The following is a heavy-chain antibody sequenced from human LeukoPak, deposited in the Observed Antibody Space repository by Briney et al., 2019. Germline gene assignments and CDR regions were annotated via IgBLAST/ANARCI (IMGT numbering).Heavy chain of an antibody. CDR3: ARGHPYCSGGSCYSYYFDY. Sequence: SETLSLTCAVYGGSFSGYYWSWIRQPPGKGLEWIGEINHSGSTNYNPSLKSRVTISVDTSKNQFSLKLSSVTAADTAVYYCARGHPYCSGGSCYSYYFDYWGQGTLVTVSS. J-gene: IGHJ4*02. CDR1: GGSFSGYY. D-gene: IGHD2-15*01. CDR2: INHSGST. V-gene: IGHV4-34*01.